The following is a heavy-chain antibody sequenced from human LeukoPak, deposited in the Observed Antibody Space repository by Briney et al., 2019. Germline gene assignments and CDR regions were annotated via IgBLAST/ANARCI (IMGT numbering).Heavy chain of an antibody. Sequence: PGGSLRLSCAASGFTFSSYGMSWVRQAPGKGLEWVSAISGSGGSTYYADSVKGRFTISRDNSKNTLYLQMNSLRAEDTAVYYCAKDGEYSYGYLKAPYYFDYWGQGTLVTVSS. D-gene: IGHD5-18*01. CDR2: ISGSGGST. CDR1: GFTFSSYG. J-gene: IGHJ4*02. V-gene: IGHV3-23*01. CDR3: AKDGEYSYGYLKAPYYFDY.